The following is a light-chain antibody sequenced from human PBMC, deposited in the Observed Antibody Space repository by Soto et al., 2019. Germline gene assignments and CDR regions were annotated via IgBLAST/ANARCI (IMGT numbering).Light chain of an antibody. J-gene: IGKJ1*01. V-gene: IGKV3-20*01. Sequence: EIVLTQSPGTLSLSPGERATLSCRASQSVSSSYLAWYQQKPGQAPRLLIYGASSRATGIPDRFSGSGSGTDFTLTISNLEPEDFAVYYCHQYGSSPWTLGQGTKVDIK. CDR3: HQYGSSPWT. CDR1: QSVSSSY. CDR2: GAS.